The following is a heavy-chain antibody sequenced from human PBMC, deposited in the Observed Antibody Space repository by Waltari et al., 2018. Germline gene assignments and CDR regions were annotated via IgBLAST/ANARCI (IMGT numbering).Heavy chain of an antibody. Sequence: QVQLVQSGAEVKKPGASVKVSCKASGYTFTGSYMQWVRQAPGQGLEWMGRINPNSGGTNYAQKFQGRVTMTRDTSISTAYMELSRLRSDDTAVYYCARLHILRGESYYFDYWGQGTLVTVSS. CDR2: INPNSGGT. V-gene: IGHV1-2*06. D-gene: IGHD2-21*01. CDR3: ARLHILRGESYYFDY. J-gene: IGHJ4*02. CDR1: GYTFTGSY.